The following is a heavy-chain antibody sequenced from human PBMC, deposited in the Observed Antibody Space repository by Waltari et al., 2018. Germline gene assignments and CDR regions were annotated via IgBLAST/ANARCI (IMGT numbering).Heavy chain of an antibody. J-gene: IGHJ4*02. D-gene: IGHD2-2*01. CDR1: GFTFRTYG. CDR3: AKMVDGSSSMYDY. CDR2: RRGSYDDFR. Sequence: EVQLLESGGGFIEPGGSLRLSCVGSGFTFRTYGMAWVRQAPGKGGEYVSLRRGSYDDFREYADSVKCRFTVSRDNSKSTVYLEMKSLRVEDTAVYYCAKMVDGSSSMYDYWGQGTLVTVSS. V-gene: IGHV3-23*01.